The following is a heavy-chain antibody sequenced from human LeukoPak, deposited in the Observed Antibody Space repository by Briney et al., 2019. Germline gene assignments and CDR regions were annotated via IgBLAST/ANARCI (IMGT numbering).Heavy chain of an antibody. CDR1: GYTFTSYA. D-gene: IGHD2-2*01. CDR2: INAGNGNT. Sequence: ASVKVSCKASGYTFTSYAMHWVRQAPGQRLAWMGWINAGNGNTKYSQKFQGRVTITRDTSASTAYMELSSLRSEDTAVYYCARGDIVVVPAAREYFQHWGQGTLVTVSS. V-gene: IGHV1-3*01. CDR3: ARGDIVVVPAAREYFQH. J-gene: IGHJ1*01.